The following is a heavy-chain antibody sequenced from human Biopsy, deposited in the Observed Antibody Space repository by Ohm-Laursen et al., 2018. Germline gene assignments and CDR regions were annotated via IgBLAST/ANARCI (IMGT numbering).Heavy chain of an antibody. D-gene: IGHD3-16*01. Sequence: GSLRLSCTASGITFNSDWMSWVRQAPGKGLEWVSNINSVGTIYYADSVRGRSTISRDNAKNSLYLQMNSLRVEDTAVYYCARSVGIMAAPIDYWGQGTLVTVSS. CDR2: INSVGTI. CDR1: GITFNSDW. CDR3: ARSVGIMAAPIDY. J-gene: IGHJ4*02. V-gene: IGHV3-11*01.